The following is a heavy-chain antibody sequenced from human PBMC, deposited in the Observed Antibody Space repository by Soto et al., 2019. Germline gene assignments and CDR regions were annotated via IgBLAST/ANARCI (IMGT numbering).Heavy chain of an antibody. CDR3: ARETGCTNGVCPPYYYYYMDV. V-gene: IGHV4-59*01. J-gene: IGHJ6*03. CDR1: GGSISSYY. Sequence: SETLSLTCTVSGGSISSYYWSWIRQPPGKGLEWIGYIYYSGSTNYNPSLKSRVTISVDTSKNQFSLKLSSVTAADTAVYYCARETGCTNGVCPPYYYYYMDVWGKGTTVTVSS. CDR2: IYYSGST. D-gene: IGHD2-8*01.